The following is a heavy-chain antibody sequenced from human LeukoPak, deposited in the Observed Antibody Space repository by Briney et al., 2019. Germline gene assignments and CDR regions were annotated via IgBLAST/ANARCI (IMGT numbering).Heavy chain of an antibody. V-gene: IGHV4-4*07. D-gene: IGHD4-11*01. CDR2: IYTSGST. J-gene: IGHJ2*01. Sequence: SETLSLTCTVSGASISNYYWNWIRQPAGKGLEWIGRIYTSGSTNYNPSLRGRLSMSVDTSKNQFSLNLKSVTAAGTAVYYCARSAVTVIYWSLDLWGCGTLVSVSS. CDR3: ARSAVTVIYWSLDL. CDR1: GASISNYY.